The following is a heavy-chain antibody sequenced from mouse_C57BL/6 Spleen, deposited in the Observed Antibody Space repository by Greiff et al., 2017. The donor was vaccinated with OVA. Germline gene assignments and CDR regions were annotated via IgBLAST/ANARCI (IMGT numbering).Heavy chain of an antibody. J-gene: IGHJ4*01. Sequence: EVMLVESGGGLVKPGGSLKLSCAASGFTFSDYGMHWVRQAPEKGLEWVAYISSGSSTIYYADTVQGRYTISRDNAKNTLFLQMTSLRSEDTAMYYCARDNYVNSYAVDYWGQGTSVTVSS. CDR1: GFTFSDYG. V-gene: IGHV5-17*01. CDR2: ISSGSSTI. CDR3: ARDNYVNSYAVDY. D-gene: IGHD1-1*01.